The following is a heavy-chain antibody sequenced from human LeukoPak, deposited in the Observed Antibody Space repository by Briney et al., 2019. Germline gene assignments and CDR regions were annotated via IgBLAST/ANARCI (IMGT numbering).Heavy chain of an antibody. CDR3: AKAKYYDILTGPTNHWHFDL. J-gene: IGHJ2*01. CDR1: GFTFDDYA. Sequence: GGSLRLSCAVSGFTFDDYAMHWVRHESGKGLEWVSGISWNSGTIVYADSEKGRFTTSRDNAKNSLFLQMNSLRPEDTALYYCAKAKYYDILTGPTNHWHFDLWGRGTLVAVSS. D-gene: IGHD3-9*01. V-gene: IGHV3-9*01. CDR2: ISWNSGTI.